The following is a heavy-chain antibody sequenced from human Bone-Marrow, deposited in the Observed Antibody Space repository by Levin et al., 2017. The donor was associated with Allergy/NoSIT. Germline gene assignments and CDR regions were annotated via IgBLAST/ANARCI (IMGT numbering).Heavy chain of an antibody. CDR2: IYWDDDK. V-gene: IGHV2-5*02. Sequence: SGPTLVKPTQTLTLTCTFSGFSLSTTGVGVGWIRQPPGEALEWLTLIYWDDDKRYSPSLKSRLTITKDASKNQVVLTMTNMKPVDTATYYGAAQLSSYHHYWGQGTLVTVSS. D-gene: IGHD6-13*01. CDR3: AAQLSSYHHY. CDR1: GFSLSTTGVG. J-gene: IGHJ4*02.